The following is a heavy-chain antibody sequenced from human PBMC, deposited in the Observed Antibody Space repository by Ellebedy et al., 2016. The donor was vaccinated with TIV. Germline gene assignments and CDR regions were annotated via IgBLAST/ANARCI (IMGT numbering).Heavy chain of an antibody. Sequence: AASVKVSCKASGCTFSSYALNWVRQAPGQGLEWMGGIIPFFGTANYPQKFQGRVTITADESTNTAYMELKSLRSEDTAVYYCARGNAAAADTSVYYYYMDVWGQGTTVTVSS. J-gene: IGHJ6*02. V-gene: IGHV1-69*13. CDR2: IIPFFGTA. D-gene: IGHD6-13*01. CDR1: GCTFSSYA. CDR3: ARGNAAAADTSVYYYYMDV.